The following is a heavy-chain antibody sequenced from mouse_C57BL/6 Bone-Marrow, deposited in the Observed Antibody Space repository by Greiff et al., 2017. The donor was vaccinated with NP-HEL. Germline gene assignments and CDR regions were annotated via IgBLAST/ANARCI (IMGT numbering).Heavy chain of an antibody. J-gene: IGHJ4*01. D-gene: IGHD1-2*01. Sequence: QVQLQQSGAELVMPGASVKLSCKASGYTFTSYWMHWVKQRPGQGLEWIGEIDPSDSYTNYNQKFKGKSTLTVDKSSSTAYMQLSSLTSEDSAVYYCAREYDGGYYYAMDYWGQGTSVTVSS. V-gene: IGHV1-69*01. CDR2: IDPSDSYT. CDR1: GYTFTSYW. CDR3: AREYDGGYYYAMDY.